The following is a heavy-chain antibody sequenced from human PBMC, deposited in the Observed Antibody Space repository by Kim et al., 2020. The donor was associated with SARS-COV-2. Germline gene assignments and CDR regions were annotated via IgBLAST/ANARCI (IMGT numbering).Heavy chain of an antibody. CDR3: ARSAGIMPDF. J-gene: IGHJ4*02. CDR1: GFTFSDYG. Sequence: GGSLRLSCAASGFTFSDYGMHWVRQAPGKGLEWVAVIWYDGSHKYYGESVRGRFAISRDNSKNTLYLQMNGLRVEDTALYYCARSAGIMPDFGGQGVLVTVSS. V-gene: IGHV3-33*01. CDR2: IWYDGSHK. D-gene: IGHD2-15*01.